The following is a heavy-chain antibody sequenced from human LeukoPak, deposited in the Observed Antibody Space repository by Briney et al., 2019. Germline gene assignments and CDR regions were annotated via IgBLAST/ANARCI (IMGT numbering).Heavy chain of an antibody. V-gene: IGHV3-13*04. CDR2: IGTTGDT. J-gene: IGHJ3*01. CDR3: ARGLYYYDSSGYYGDTFDV. D-gene: IGHD3-22*01. Sequence: GGSLRLSCAASGFTFSSYDMHWVRHPTGKGLEWVSGIGTTGDTYYPGSVKGRFTISRENAKNALYLQIKSLRAGDTAVYYCARGLYYYDSSGYYGDTFDVWGQGTMVIVSS. CDR1: GFTFSSYD.